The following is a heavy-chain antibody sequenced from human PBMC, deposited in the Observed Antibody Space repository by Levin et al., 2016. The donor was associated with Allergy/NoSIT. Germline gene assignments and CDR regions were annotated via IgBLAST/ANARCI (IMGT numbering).Heavy chain of an antibody. V-gene: IGHV4-61*01. J-gene: IGHJ4*02. CDR3: SRVGDYGGYSDY. CDR1: GASLSSNSYS. Sequence: SETLSLTCTVSGASLSSNSYSWSWIRQPPGKELEWIGNISYSGNTNYNPSLRSRVIISLDTSKNQFSLKLTSVTAADTAVYYCSRVGDYGGYSDYWGQGTLVTVSS. CDR2: ISYSGNT. D-gene: IGHD4-23*01.